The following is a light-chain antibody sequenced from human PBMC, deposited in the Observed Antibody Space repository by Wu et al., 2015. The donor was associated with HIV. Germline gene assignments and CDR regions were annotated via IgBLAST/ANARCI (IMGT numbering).Light chain of an antibody. J-gene: IGKJ5*01. V-gene: IGKV3-11*01. CDR1: RSVSGT. Sequence: EIVLTQSPATLSFSPGETATLSCRASRSVSGTLAWYQQQPGQAPRLLIYDASTRATGIPARFSGSGSVTDFTLTISSLEPEDFAVYYCQQHANWPLTFGQGTRLEMK. CDR3: QQHANWPLT. CDR2: DAS.